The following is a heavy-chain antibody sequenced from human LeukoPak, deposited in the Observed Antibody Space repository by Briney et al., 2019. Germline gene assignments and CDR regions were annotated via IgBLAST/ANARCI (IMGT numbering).Heavy chain of an antibody. J-gene: IGHJ4*02. V-gene: IGHV3-7*01. CDR3: ARATLAWYYYDSSGRPYFDY. Sequence: GGSLRLSCAASGFTFSSYWMSWVRQAPGKGLEWVANIKQDGSEKYYVDSVKGRFTISRDNAKNSLYLQMNSLRAEDTAVYYCARATLAWYYYDSSGRPYFDYWGQGTLVTVSS. D-gene: IGHD3-22*01. CDR2: IKQDGSEK. CDR1: GFTFSSYW.